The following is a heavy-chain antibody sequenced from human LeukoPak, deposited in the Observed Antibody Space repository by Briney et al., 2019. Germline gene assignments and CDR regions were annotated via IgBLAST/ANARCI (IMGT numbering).Heavy chain of an antibody. CDR3: AKDYYDYVWGSYDAFDI. J-gene: IGHJ3*02. CDR1: GLTFSGYA. V-gene: IGHV3-23*01. Sequence: GGSLRLPCAASGLTFSGYAMSWVRQAPGIGLEWVSAISGSGGSTYYADSVKGRFTISRDNSKNTLYLQMNSLRAEDTAVYCCAKDYYDYVWGSYDAFDIWGQGTMVTVS. D-gene: IGHD3-16*01. CDR2: ISGSGGST.